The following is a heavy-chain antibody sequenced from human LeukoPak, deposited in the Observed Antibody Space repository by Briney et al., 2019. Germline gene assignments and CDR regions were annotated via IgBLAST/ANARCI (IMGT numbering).Heavy chain of an antibody. J-gene: IGHJ1*01. CDR3: ARDPLSSVGATIGHFQH. V-gene: IGHV1-69*05. CDR1: GGTFSSYA. Sequence: AASVKVSCKASGGTFSSYAISWVRQAPGQGLEWMGRIIPSFGTANYAQKFQGRVTITTDESTSTAYMELSSLRSEDTAVYYCARDPLSSVGATIGHFQHWGQGTQVTVSS. D-gene: IGHD1-26*01. CDR2: IIPSFGTA.